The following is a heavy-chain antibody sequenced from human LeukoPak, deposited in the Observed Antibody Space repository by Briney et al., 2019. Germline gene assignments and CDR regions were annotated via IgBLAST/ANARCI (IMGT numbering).Heavy chain of an antibody. J-gene: IGHJ5*02. Sequence: GGSLRLSCAASGFTFSGSSIHWVRQASEKGLEWVGLIRTKANTYATAYAASVTGRFTISRDDSKNTSYLQMSSLKTEDTALYFCTTPYGDNSWHDWFGPWGQGTLVTVSS. D-gene: IGHD5-24*01. V-gene: IGHV3-73*01. CDR1: GFTFSGSS. CDR2: IRTKANTYAT. CDR3: TTPYGDNSWHDWFGP.